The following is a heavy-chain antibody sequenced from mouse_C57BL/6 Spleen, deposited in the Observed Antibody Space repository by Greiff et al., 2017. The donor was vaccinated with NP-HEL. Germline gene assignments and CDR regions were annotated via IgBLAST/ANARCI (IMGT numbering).Heavy chain of an antibody. J-gene: IGHJ2*01. CDR3: ARHEFDYYGSTPYYFDY. D-gene: IGHD1-1*01. V-gene: IGHV1-62-2*01. Sequence: VKLMESGAELVKPGASVKLSCKASGYTFTEYTIHWVKQRSGQGLEWIGWFYPGSGSIKYNEKFKDKATLTADKSSSTVYMELSRLTSEDSAVYFCARHEFDYYGSTPYYFDYWGQGTTLTVSS. CDR1: GYTFTEYT. CDR2: FYPGSGSI.